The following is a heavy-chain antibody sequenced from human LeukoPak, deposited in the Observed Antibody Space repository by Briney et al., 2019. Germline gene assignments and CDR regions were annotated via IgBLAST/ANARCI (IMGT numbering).Heavy chain of an antibody. J-gene: IGHJ6*02. CDR1: GYTLTELS. Sequence: ASVKVSCKVSGYTLTELSMNWVRQAPGKGLEWMGGFDPEDGETIYAQKFQGRVTMTEDTSTDTAYMELSSLRSEDTAVYYCATQRITMIVVPQSPYYGMDVWGQGTTVTVSS. D-gene: IGHD3-22*01. CDR2: FDPEDGET. V-gene: IGHV1-24*01. CDR3: ATQRITMIVVPQSPYYGMDV.